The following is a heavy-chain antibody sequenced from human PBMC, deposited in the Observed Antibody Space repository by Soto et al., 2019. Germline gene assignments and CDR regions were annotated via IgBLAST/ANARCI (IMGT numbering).Heavy chain of an antibody. J-gene: IGHJ4*02. D-gene: IGHD3-16*01. CDR2: INPNSGAT. CDR1: GYTFTGYY. V-gene: IGHV1-2*02. Sequence: ASVKVSCKASGYTFTGYYVHWVRQAPGQGLEWVGWINPNSGATTYAQKFLGRVTMTRDTSIITAHMELSSLTSDDTAMYYCARDMVSTIGHFDYWGQGTLVTVSS. CDR3: ARDMVSTIGHFDY.